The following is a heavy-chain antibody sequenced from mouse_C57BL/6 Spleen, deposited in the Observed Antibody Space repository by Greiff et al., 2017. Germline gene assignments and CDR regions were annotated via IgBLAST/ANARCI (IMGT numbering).Heavy chain of an antibody. D-gene: IGHD2-2*01. CDR3: ARWGGYEGYAMDY. CDR2: ISSGGSYT. V-gene: IGHV5-6*01. Sequence: EVKLMESGGDLVKPGGSLKLSCAASGFTFSSYGMSWVRQTPDKRLEWVATISSGGSYTYYPASVKGRFTISRDNAKNTLYLQMSSLKSEDTAMYYCARWGGYEGYAMDYWGQGTSVTVSS. J-gene: IGHJ4*01. CDR1: GFTFSSYG.